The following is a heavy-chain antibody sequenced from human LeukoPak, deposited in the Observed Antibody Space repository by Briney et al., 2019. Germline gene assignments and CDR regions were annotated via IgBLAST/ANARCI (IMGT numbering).Heavy chain of an antibody. CDR3: ARRWGTYDISTGYYRDQDAFDL. J-gene: IGHJ3*01. Sequence: GESLKISCKTSGYSFTTYWIGWVRQMPGKGLEWMGSIYPDDCDTTYSPSFQGHVTISADKSISTAFLQWSSLKASDTAMYYCARRWGTYDISTGYYRDQDAFDLWGQGTMVTVSS. CDR2: IYPDDCDT. V-gene: IGHV5-51*01. D-gene: IGHD3-9*01. CDR1: GYSFTTYW.